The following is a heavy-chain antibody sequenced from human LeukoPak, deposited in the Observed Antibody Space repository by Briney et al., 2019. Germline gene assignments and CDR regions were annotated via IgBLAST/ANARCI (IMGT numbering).Heavy chain of an antibody. V-gene: IGHV3-7*03. CDR1: GFTFSSYW. D-gene: IGHD3-9*01. J-gene: IGHJ4*02. CDR2: IKQDGSEK. Sequence: PGGSLRLSCAASGFTFSSYWMSWVRQAPGKGLEWVANIKQDGSEKYYVDSVKGRFTISRDDAKNSLYLQMNSLRAEDTALYYCARGDILTGYSLYYFDYWGQGTLVTVSS. CDR3: ARGDILTGYSLYYFDY.